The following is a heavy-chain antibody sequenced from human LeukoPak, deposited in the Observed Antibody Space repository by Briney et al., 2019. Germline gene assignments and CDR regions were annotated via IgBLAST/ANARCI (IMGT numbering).Heavy chain of an antibody. Sequence: GGSLRLSGAASGFTFDDYGMSWVRQAPGKGLEWFAGINWNGASTAHADSMKGPFTISSDNAKNSMYLQMKSLRAEDTAVYYCAPRISMVRGVIPLGVWGKGTTVTISS. CDR1: GFTFDDYG. CDR3: APRISMVRGVIPLGV. CDR2: INWNGAST. V-gene: IGHV3-20*04. D-gene: IGHD3-10*01. J-gene: IGHJ6*04.